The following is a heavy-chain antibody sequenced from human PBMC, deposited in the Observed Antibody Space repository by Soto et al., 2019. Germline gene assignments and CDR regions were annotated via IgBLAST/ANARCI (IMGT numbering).Heavy chain of an antibody. V-gene: IGHV3-11*06. D-gene: IGHD3-10*01. J-gene: IGHJ6*02. CDR3: ARGRLTYYYYGLDV. Sequence: QVQLVESGGGLVRPGGPLRLSCAASGFTFSDHYMSWIRQAPGKGLEWISYISSSGSFTNYADSVKGRFTISRDNGKKSLYLQMNNLTAEDTALYYCARGRLTYYYYGLDVWGRGTTVTVS. CDR2: ISSSGSFT. CDR1: GFTFSDHY.